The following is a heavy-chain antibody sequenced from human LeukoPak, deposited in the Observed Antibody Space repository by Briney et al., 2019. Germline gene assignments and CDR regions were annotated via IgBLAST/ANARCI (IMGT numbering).Heavy chain of an antibody. CDR1: GFTFSSYS. J-gene: IGHJ3*02. V-gene: IGHV3-7*01. Sequence: PGGSLRLSCAASGFTFSSYSMSWVRQAPGKGLEWVANIKQDGSEKYYVDSVKGRFTISRDNAKNSLYLQMNSLRAEDTAVYYCARVRIVVLDAFDIWGQGTMVTVSS. D-gene: IGHD3-22*01. CDR3: ARVRIVVLDAFDI. CDR2: IKQDGSEK.